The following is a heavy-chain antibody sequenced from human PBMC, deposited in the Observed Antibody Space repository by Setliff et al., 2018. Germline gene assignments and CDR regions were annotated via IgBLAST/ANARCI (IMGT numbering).Heavy chain of an antibody. CDR3: ATKAVAGT. CDR2: ISPSSSHI. V-gene: IGHV3-21*01. Sequence: GGSLRLSCAASGFTFSTYSLIWVRQAPGTGLEWVSPISPSSSHIYYADSAEGRFTISRDNAKNSLYLQLNSLRAEDTAVYYCATKAVAGTGGQGTLVTVSS. J-gene: IGHJ4*02. D-gene: IGHD6-19*01. CDR1: GFTFSTYS.